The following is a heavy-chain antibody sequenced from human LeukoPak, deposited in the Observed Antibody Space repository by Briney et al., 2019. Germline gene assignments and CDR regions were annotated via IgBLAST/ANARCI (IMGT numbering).Heavy chain of an antibody. CDR3: ARYGYYDSSGTLDY. CDR1: GGSVSSGSYY. D-gene: IGHD3-22*01. CDR2: IYYTGST. V-gene: IGHV4-61*01. J-gene: IGHJ4*02. Sequence: SETLSLTCTASGGSVSSGSYYWSWIRQPPGKGLEWIGYIYYTGSTNYNPSLKSRVTISIDTSKNQFSLKLTSVTAADTAVYYCARYGYYDSSGTLDYWGQGTLVTVSS.